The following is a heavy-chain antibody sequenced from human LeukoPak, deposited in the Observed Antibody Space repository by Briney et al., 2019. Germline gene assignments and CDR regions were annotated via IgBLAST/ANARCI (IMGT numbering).Heavy chain of an antibody. J-gene: IGHJ5*01. CDR2: INCNGGST. Sequence: GGSLRLSCAASGFTFDDYGMSWVRQAPGKGLEWVSGINCNGGSTAYADSVKGRFTISRDNAKNSLYLQMNSLRDKDMALYYCARADYDYVWGSYPSGGFDSWGQGTLVTVSS. V-gene: IGHV3-20*04. D-gene: IGHD3-16*02. CDR1: GFTFDDYG. CDR3: ARADYDYVWGSYPSGGFDS.